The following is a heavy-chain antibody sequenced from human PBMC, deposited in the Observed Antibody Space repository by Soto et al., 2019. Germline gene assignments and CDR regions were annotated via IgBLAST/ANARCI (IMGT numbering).Heavy chain of an antibody. J-gene: IGHJ5*02. Sequence: QVQLVQSGAEVKKPGSSVKVSCKASGGTFSSYAISWVRQAPGQGLEWMGGIIPIFGTANYAQKFQGRVTITADESTSTAYMELSSLRSEDTAVYYCARLVHSSGWPTPYNLFDPWGQGTLVTVSS. CDR2: IIPIFGTA. D-gene: IGHD6-19*01. CDR1: GGTFSSYA. V-gene: IGHV1-69*12. CDR3: ARLVHSSGWPTPYNLFDP.